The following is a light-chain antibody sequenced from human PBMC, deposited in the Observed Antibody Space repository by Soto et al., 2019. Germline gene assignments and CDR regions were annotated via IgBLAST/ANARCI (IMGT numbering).Light chain of an antibody. Sequence: EIVLTQSPATLSLSPGERATLSCRASQSISSYLAWYQQKPGQAPRRLIYDASKRATGIPARFSGSGSGAVFALTISSLEPEDFAVYYCQHRDNWPPGATFGGGTKVEIK. CDR2: DAS. J-gene: IGKJ4*01. CDR1: QSISSY. V-gene: IGKV3-11*01. CDR3: QHRDNWPPGAT.